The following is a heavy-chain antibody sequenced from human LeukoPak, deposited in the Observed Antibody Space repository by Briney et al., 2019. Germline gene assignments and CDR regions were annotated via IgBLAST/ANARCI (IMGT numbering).Heavy chain of an antibody. J-gene: IGHJ4*02. Sequence: SVKVSCKASGFTFTSSAMQWARQARGQRLEWIGWIVVGSGNTNYAQKFQERVTITRDMSTSTAYMELSSLRSEDTAVYYCAAGWFGELSGWDYWGQGTLVTVSS. CDR2: IVVGSGNT. CDR1: GFTFTSSA. D-gene: IGHD3-10*01. V-gene: IGHV1-58*02. CDR3: AAGWFGELSGWDY.